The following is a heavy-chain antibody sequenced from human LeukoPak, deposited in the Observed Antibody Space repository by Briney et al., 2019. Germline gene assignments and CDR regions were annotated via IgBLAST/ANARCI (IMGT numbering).Heavy chain of an antibody. D-gene: IGHD2/OR15-2a*01. J-gene: IGHJ3*02. Sequence: ASVKVSCKASGGTFSSYAISWVRQAPGQGLEWMGWISAYNGNTNYAQKLQGRVTMTTDTSTSTAYMELRSLRSDDTAVYYCARNRGERSGSLDAFDIWGQGTMVTVSS. CDR1: GGTFSSYA. CDR2: ISAYNGNT. CDR3: ARNRGERSGSLDAFDI. V-gene: IGHV1-18*01.